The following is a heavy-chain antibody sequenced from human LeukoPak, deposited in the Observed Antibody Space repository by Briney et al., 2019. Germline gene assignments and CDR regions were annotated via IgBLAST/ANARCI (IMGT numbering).Heavy chain of an antibody. CDR1: GYTFTSYA. J-gene: IGHJ5*02. CDR3: ARERGGLTSSSSYYWFDP. D-gene: IGHD6-6*01. Sequence: ASVKVSCKASGYTFTSYAMHWVRQAPGQRLEWMGWINAGNGNTKYSQKFQGRVTITRDTSASTAYMGLSSLRSEDTAVYYCARERGGLTSSSSYYWFDPWGEGTLVTVS. V-gene: IGHV1-3*01. CDR2: INAGNGNT.